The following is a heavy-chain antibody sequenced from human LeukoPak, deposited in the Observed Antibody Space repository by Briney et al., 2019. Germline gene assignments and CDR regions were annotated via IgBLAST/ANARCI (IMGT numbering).Heavy chain of an antibody. Sequence: GASVKVSCKASGGTFSSYAISWVRQAPGQGLEWMGRIIPIFGIANYAQKFQGRVTITADKSTSTAYMELSSLRSEDTAVHYCARDVGYCSGGSCYPPYGMDVWGQGTTVTVSS. CDR2: IIPIFGIA. CDR1: GGTFSSYA. J-gene: IGHJ6*02. D-gene: IGHD2-15*01. CDR3: ARDVGYCSGGSCYPPYGMDV. V-gene: IGHV1-69*04.